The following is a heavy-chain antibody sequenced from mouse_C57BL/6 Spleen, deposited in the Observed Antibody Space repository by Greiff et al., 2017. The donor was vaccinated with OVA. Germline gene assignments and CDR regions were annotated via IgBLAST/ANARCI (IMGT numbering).Heavy chain of an antibody. J-gene: IGHJ4*01. CDR3: ARGDGNYGAMDY. CDR1: GYAFTNYL. V-gene: IGHV1-54*01. Sequence: VQLQQSRAELVRPGTSVKVSCKASGYAFTNYLIEWVKQRPGQGLEWIGVINPGSGGTNYNEKFKGKATLTADKSSSTAYMQLSSLTSEDSAVYFCARGDGNYGAMDYWGQGTSVTVSS. CDR2: INPGSGGT. D-gene: IGHD2-1*01.